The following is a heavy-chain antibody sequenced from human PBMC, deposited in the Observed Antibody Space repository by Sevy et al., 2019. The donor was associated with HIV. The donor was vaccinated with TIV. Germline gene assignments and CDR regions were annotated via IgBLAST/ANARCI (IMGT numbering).Heavy chain of an antibody. CDR1: GGSVSSGSYY. J-gene: IGHJ4*02. D-gene: IGHD6-13*01. Sequence: SETLSLTCTVSGGSVSSGSYYWSWIRQPPGKGLEWIGYIYYSGSTNYNPSLKSRVTILVDTSKNQFSLKRSSVTAADTAVYYCARESIAAAGTDYWGQGTLVTVSS. V-gene: IGHV4-61*01. CDR2: IYYSGST. CDR3: ARESIAAAGTDY.